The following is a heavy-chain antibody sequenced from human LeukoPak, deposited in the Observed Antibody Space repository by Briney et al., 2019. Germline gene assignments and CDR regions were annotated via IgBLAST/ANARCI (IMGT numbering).Heavy chain of an antibody. V-gene: IGHV3-21*04. CDR3: AKDPRPHFDY. J-gene: IGHJ4*02. Sequence: PGGSLRLSCAASGFTFSSYSMTWVRQAPGKGLEWVSYISSSSNYIYYADSVKGRFTFSRDNAKKSLYLQMNSLRAEDTAVYYCAKDPRPHFDYWGQGTLVTVSS. D-gene: IGHD6-6*01. CDR1: GFTFSSYS. CDR2: ISSSSNYI.